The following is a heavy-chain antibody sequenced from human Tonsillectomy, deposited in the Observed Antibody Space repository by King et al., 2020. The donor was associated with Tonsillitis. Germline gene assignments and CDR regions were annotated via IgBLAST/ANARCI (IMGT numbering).Heavy chain of an antibody. CDR1: GGSINSYY. D-gene: IGHD1-7*01. J-gene: IGHJ5*02. Sequence: VQLVESGPGLVKPSETLSLTCTVSGGSINSYYWSWIRQPPGKGLEWIGYIYYSGSTNYNPSLKSRVTISVDTSKNQFSLKLSSVTAADTAVYYCARERSGTTSGGFDPWGQGTLVTVSS. CDR2: IYYSGST. CDR3: ARERSGTTSGGFDP. V-gene: IGHV4-59*01.